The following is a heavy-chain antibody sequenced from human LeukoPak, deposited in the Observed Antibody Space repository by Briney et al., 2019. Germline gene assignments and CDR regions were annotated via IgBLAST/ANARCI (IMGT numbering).Heavy chain of an antibody. Sequence: ASVKLSCKASGYIFTSYGISWVRQAPGQGLEWMGWISAYNGNTNYAQKLQGRVTMTTDTSTSTAYMELSSLRSEDTAVYYCASGVVGSYLFDYWGQGTLVTVSS. CDR1: GYIFTSYG. CDR2: ISAYNGNT. CDR3: ASGVVGSYLFDY. D-gene: IGHD1-26*01. V-gene: IGHV1-18*01. J-gene: IGHJ4*02.